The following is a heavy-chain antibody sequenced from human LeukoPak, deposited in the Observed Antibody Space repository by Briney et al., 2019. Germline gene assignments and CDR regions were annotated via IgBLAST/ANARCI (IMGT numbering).Heavy chain of an antibody. CDR2: ISASGSST. CDR1: GFTFSSYA. J-gene: IGHJ4*02. V-gene: IGHV3-23*01. D-gene: IGHD6-13*01. Sequence: GGSLRLSCAASGFTFSSYAMSWVRQGPGKGLEWVSVISASGSSTDYADSVKGRFTISRDNSKNTLYLQMNSLRAEDTAVYYCAKETGYSSSWYSFYFDYWGQGTLVTVSS. CDR3: AKETGYSSSWYSFYFDY.